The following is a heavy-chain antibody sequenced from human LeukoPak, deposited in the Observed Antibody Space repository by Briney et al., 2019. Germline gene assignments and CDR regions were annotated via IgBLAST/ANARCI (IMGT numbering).Heavy chain of an antibody. J-gene: IGHJ4*02. Sequence: SETLSLTCAVYGGSFSGYYWSWIRQPPGKGLEWIGEINHSGSTNYNPSLKSRVTISVDTSKNQFSLKLSSVTAADTAVYYCARVKNVLRYPPDYWGQGTLVTVSS. CDR3: ARVKNVLRYPPDY. D-gene: IGHD3-9*01. CDR2: INHSGST. V-gene: IGHV4-34*01. CDR1: GGSFSGYY.